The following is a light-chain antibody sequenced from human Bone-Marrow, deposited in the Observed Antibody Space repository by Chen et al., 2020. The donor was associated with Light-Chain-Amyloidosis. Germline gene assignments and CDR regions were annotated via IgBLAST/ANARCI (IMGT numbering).Light chain of an antibody. J-gene: IGLJ2*01. CDR1: KLGDKY. CDR2: QDN. CDR3: QAWDRSTAGV. Sequence: SYELTQPPSVSVSPGQTASITCPGDKLGDKYACWYQQKPGQSPVLVIYQDNKRPSGIPERFSGSNSGTTATLTISGTQTMDEADYYCQAWDRSTAGVFGGGTKLTVL. V-gene: IGLV3-1*01.